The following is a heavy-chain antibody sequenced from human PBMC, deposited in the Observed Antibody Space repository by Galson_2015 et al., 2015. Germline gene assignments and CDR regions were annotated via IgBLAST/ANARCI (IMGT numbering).Heavy chain of an antibody. CDR3: ARGVVYCGGDCYRAFDF. V-gene: IGHV3-48*02. CDR1: GFTFGSHS. Sequence: SLRLSCAASGFTFGSHSMNWVRQAPGKGLEWVSYISSISRSIYYADSVKGRFTISRDNAKNSPYLQMNNLRDEDTAVYYCARGVVYCGGDCYRAFDFWGQGTLVTVSS. J-gene: IGHJ4*02. D-gene: IGHD2-21*02. CDR2: ISSISRSI.